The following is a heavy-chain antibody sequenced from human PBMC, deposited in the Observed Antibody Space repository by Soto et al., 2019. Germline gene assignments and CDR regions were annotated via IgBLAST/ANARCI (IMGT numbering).Heavy chain of an antibody. Sequence: QVQLEESGGGVVQPGRSLRLSCAASGFIFSSSAMHWVRQAPGKGLEWVAVISYTGSNKYFAGSVKGRVTISRDNAKNPLYLQVNSLRAEGTAVYYCAKDRPGPTHHYSFSYMDVWGKGTTLTVYS. D-gene: IGHD1-1*01. V-gene: IGHV3-30*18. CDR2: ISYTGSNK. J-gene: IGHJ6*03. CDR1: GFIFSSSA. CDR3: AKDRPGPTHHYSFSYMDV.